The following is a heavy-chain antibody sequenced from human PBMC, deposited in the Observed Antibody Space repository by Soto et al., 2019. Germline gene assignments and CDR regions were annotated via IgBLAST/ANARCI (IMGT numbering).Heavy chain of an antibody. D-gene: IGHD2-2*02. CDR2: IYHSGST. CDR1: GGSVSSDSYF. J-gene: IGHJ5*02. V-gene: IGHV4-30-2*01. CDR3: ARIPGP. Sequence: SETLSLTCTVSGGSVSSDSYFWSWVRQPPGKGLEWIGYIYHSGSTYYNPSLKSRVTISVDRSKNQFSLKLSSVTAADTAVYYCARIPGPWGQGTLVTVSS.